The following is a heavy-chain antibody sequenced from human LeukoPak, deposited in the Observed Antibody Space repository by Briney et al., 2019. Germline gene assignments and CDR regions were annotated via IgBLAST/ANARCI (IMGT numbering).Heavy chain of an antibody. CDR3: ARESDSSGWYFDY. J-gene: IGHJ4*02. CDR2: ISWEGSDR. CDR1: GFTFSSYW. D-gene: IGHD6-19*01. V-gene: IGHV3-7*01. Sequence: PGGSLRLSCVASGFTFSSYWMSWVRQAPGKGLEWVSDISWEGSDRYYVDSVKGRFTISRDNAKNSLYLQMNSLKLEDTALYYCARESDSSGWYFDYWGQGTLVTVPS.